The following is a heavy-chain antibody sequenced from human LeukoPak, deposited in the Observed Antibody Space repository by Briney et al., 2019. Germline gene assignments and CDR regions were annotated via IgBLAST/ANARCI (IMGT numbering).Heavy chain of an antibody. CDR2: IDPKSGGP. CDR3: ARGGFHHGFDF. CDR1: GYTFRDDY. Sequence: GASVKVPCKASGYTFRDDYMHWVRQAPGQGLEWMGWIDPKSGGPNYAQKFQGRVTLTSDTSISTSYMELSRLTSDDTAVYYCARGGFHHGFDFWGQGTVVTVSS. J-gene: IGHJ3*01. V-gene: IGHV1-2*02.